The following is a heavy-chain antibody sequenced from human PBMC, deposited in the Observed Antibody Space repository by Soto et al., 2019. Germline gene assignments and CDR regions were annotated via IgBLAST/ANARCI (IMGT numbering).Heavy chain of an antibody. CDR1: GFTVSSNY. D-gene: IGHD3-9*01. V-gene: IGHV3-53*01. Sequence: GGSLRLSCAASGFTVSSNYMSWVRQAPGKGLEWVSVIYSGGSTYYADSVKGRFTISRDNSKNTLYLQMNSLRAEDTAVYYCARVNDILTGYYYFDYWGQGTLVTVSS. CDR3: ARVNDILTGYYYFDY. J-gene: IGHJ4*02. CDR2: IYSGGST.